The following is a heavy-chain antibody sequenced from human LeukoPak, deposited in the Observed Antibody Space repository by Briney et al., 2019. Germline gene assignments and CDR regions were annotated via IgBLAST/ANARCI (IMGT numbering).Heavy chain of an antibody. CDR1: GYTFTSYA. J-gene: IGHJ4*02. CDR2: INAGNGNT. CDR3: ARGWELLWFGELLYPFDY. Sequence: ASVKVSCKASGYTFTSYAMHWVRQAPGQRLEWMGWINAGNGNTKYSQKFQGRVTITRDTSASTAYMELSSLRSEDTAVYYCARGWELLWFGELLYPFDYWGQGTLVTVSS. V-gene: IGHV1-3*01. D-gene: IGHD3-10*01.